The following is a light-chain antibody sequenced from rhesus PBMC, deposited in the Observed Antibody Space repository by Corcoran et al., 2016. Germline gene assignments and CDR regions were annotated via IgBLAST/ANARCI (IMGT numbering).Light chain of an antibody. CDR1: ENVNNY. V-gene: IGKV1-74*01. CDR2: KAY. J-gene: IGKJ3*01. Sequence: DIHMTQSPPSLSAFVGDRVTITCRASENVNNYLTWYNKKPWKAPKLLIGKAYTLQSGSPSRFIGNGSGNDYTPPLTSLQPEDVASYYCHHCYGSPTFGPWTNLDIK. CDR3: HHCYGSPT.